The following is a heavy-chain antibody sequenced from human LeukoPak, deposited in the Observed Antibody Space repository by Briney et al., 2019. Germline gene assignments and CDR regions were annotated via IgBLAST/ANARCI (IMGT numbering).Heavy chain of an antibody. V-gene: IGHV1-58*01. CDR2: IVVGRGNT. CDR1: GFTFTSSA. CDR3: AAGGQLRYFDWLLPEPYYFDY. J-gene: IGHJ4*02. D-gene: IGHD3-9*01. Sequence: GTSVKVSCKASGFTFTSSAVQWVRQARGQRLEWIGWIVVGRGNTNYAQKFQERVTITRDMSTSTAYMELSSLRSEDTAVYYCAAGGQLRYFDWLLPEPYYFDYWGQGTLVTVSS.